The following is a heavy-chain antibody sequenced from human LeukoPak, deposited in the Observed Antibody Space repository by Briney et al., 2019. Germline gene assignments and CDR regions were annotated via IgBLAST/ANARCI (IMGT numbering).Heavy chain of an antibody. CDR2: INPSGGST. CDR3: ARVGPGATFDY. CDR1: GYTFTSYY. Sequence: ASVKVSCKASGYTFTSYYMHWVRQAPGKGLEWMGIINPSGGSTSYAQKFQGRVTMTRDTSTSTVYMELSSLRFEDTAVYYCARVGPGATFDYWGQGTLVTVSS. J-gene: IGHJ4*02. D-gene: IGHD7-27*01. V-gene: IGHV1-46*03.